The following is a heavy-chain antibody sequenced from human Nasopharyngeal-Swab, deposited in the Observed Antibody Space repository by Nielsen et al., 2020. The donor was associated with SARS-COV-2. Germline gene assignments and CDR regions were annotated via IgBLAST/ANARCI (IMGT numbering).Heavy chain of an antibody. V-gene: IGHV1-46*01. CDR2: INPSGGST. D-gene: IGHD4-23*01. J-gene: IGHJ3*02. CDR1: GYTFASYA. CDR3: ARKGIGGAFDI. Sequence: ASVKVSCRASGYTFASYAMHWVRQAPGQGLEWMGIINPSGGSTSYAQKFQGRVTMTRDTSTSTVYMELSSLRSEDTAVYYCARKGIGGAFDIWGQGTMVTVSS.